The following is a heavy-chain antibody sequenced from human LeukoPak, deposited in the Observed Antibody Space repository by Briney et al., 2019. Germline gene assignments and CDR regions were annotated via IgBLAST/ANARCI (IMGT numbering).Heavy chain of an antibody. J-gene: IGHJ4*02. Sequence: PSETLSLTCIVSGGSISSYYWSWIRQPPGMGLEWIGYIYYTGSTNYNPSLKSRVTISVDTSKNQFSPRLSSVTAADTAVYYCTRGEHTGGWYPHFDYWGQGTLVTVSS. CDR1: GGSISSYY. D-gene: IGHD6-19*01. CDR2: IYYTGST. CDR3: TRGEHTGGWYPHFDY. V-gene: IGHV4-59*01.